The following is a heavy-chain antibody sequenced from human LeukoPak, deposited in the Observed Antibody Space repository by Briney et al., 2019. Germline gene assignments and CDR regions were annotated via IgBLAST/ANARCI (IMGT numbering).Heavy chain of an antibody. CDR2: ISYDGSNK. J-gene: IGHJ4*02. CDR1: GFTFSSYA. V-gene: IGHV3-30-3*01. Sequence: GGSLRLSCAASGFTFSSYAMHWVRQAPGKGLEWVAVISYDGSNKYYADSVKGRFTISRDNSKNTLYLQMNSLRAEDTAVYYCARDRKWAAAGTGNDYWGQGTLVTVSS. D-gene: IGHD6-13*01. CDR3: ARDRKWAAAGTGNDY.